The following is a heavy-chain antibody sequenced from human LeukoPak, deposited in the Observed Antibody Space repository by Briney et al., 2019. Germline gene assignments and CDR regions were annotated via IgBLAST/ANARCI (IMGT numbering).Heavy chain of an antibody. CDR3: ARDLGLTISANWFDP. D-gene: IGHD3-3*01. V-gene: IGHV4-38-2*02. J-gene: IGHJ5*02. Sequence: PSETLSLTCGVSGNPISSGYFWVWIRQPPGKGLEWIGSVYHTGATYYNPPLKSPVTISVDTSKNQFSLELNSVTAADTAVYYCARDLGLTISANWFDPWGQGTLVTVSS. CDR2: VYHTGAT. CDR1: GNPISSGYF.